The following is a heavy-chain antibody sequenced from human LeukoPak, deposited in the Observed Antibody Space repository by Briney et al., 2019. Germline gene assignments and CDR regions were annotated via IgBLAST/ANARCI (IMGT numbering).Heavy chain of an antibody. J-gene: IGHJ4*02. D-gene: IGHD6-13*01. CDR2: INPNSGGT. Sequence: GASVKVSCKASGYTFTGYYMHWVRQAPGQGLEWMGRINPNSGGTNSAQKFQGRVTMTRDTSISTAYMELSRLRSDDTAVYYCARSSSSSRTYLDHWGQGTLVTVSS. CDR1: GYTFTGYY. V-gene: IGHV1-2*06. CDR3: ARSSSSSRTYLDH.